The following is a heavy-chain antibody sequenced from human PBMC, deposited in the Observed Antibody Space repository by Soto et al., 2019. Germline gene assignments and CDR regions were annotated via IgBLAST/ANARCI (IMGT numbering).Heavy chain of an antibody. CDR2: ISAYNGNT. J-gene: IGHJ4*02. D-gene: IGHD2-15*01. Sequence: QVQLVQSGAEVKKPGASVKVSCKASGYTFTSYGISWVRQAPGQGLEWMGWISAYNGNTNYAQKLKGRVTMTRDTTTSTADMALRSLRSDDTAVYYCATDAQGVVLHYWGQGTLVTVSS. V-gene: IGHV1-18*01. CDR3: ATDAQGVVLHY. CDR1: GYTFTSYG.